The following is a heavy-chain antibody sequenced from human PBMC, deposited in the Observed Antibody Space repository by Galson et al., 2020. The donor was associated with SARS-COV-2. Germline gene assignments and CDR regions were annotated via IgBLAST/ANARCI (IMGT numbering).Heavy chain of an antibody. CDR2: IYSGGST. Sequence: GGSLRLSCAASGFTVSSNYMSWVRQAPGTGLEWVSVIYSGGSTYYADSVNGRFTISRDNSTNTLYLQMNSLRAEDTAVYYCARDLYYYGMDVWGQGTTVTVSS. D-gene: IGHD2-15*01. CDR1: GFTVSSNY. J-gene: IGHJ6*02. CDR3: ARDLYYYGMDV. V-gene: IGHV3-53*01.